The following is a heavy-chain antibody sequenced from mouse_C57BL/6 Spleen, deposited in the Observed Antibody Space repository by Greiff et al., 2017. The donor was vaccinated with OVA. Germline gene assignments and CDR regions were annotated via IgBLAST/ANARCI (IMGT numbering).Heavy chain of an antibody. Sequence: VQLQESGPELVKPGASVTLSCKASGYTFTSYDINWVKQRPGQGLEWIGWIYPRAGSTKYNEKFKGKATLTVDTSSSTAYMELHSLTSEDSAVYFCARLAGTSHWYFDVWGTGTTVTVSS. D-gene: IGHD1-1*01. V-gene: IGHV1-85*01. CDR1: GYTFTSYD. J-gene: IGHJ1*03. CDR3: ARLAGTSHWYFDV. CDR2: IYPRAGST.